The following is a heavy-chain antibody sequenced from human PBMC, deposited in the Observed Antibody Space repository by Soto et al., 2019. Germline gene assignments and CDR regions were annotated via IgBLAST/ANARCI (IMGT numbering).Heavy chain of an antibody. CDR2: IKCSGGET. D-gene: IGHD2-21*02. V-gene: IGHV1-46*04. J-gene: IGHJ4*02. Sequence: QVQLVQSGAEVKKPGASVKVSCRTSGYTFTNYYMHWVRQAPGQGLEWKGIIKCSGGETTYAQKSLGRFNVTSDTSTSTVYMELSSLRSEDTAVYYCAGGGDGVLVTAPLDEWGQGTMVTVSS. CDR3: AGGGDGVLVTAPLDE. CDR1: GYTFTNYY.